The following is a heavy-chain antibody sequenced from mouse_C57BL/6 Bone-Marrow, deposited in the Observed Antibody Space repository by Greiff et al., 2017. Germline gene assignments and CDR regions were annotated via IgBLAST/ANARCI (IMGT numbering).Heavy chain of an antibody. J-gene: IGHJ1*03. CDR2: IYPRDGST. V-gene: IGHV1-85*01. CDR3: ARIEFDGSSWDWDFDV. Sequence: QVQLQQSGPELVKPGASVKLSCKASGYTFTSYDINWVKQRPGQGLEWIGWIYPRDGSTKYNEKFKGKATLTVDTSSSTAYMELHSLTSEDSAVYLCARIEFDGSSWDWDFDVWGTGTTVTVSS. D-gene: IGHD1-1*01. CDR1: GYTFTSYD.